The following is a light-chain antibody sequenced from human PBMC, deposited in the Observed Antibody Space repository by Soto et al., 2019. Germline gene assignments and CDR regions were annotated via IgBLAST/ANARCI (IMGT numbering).Light chain of an antibody. CDR1: SSDLGIYNY. J-gene: IGLJ1*01. V-gene: IGLV2-14*01. CDR3: SSYTTNSTRV. CDR2: EVT. Sequence: QSVVTQPASVSGSPGQSIAISCSGSSSDLGIYNYVSWYQQHPGKVPKLIIFEVTNRPSGVSNRFSGSKSGNTASLTISGLQAEDEADYYCSSYTTNSTRVFGTGTKVTVL.